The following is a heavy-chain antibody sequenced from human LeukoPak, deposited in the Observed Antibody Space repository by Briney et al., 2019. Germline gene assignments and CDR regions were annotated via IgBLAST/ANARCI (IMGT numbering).Heavy chain of an antibody. D-gene: IGHD4-17*01. CDR2: IFYTGNT. J-gene: IGHJ5*02. CDR3: ARHARNSATTLGWFDP. Sequence: WIRQPPGKGLEWIGSIFYTGNTFYNPSLKSRVTISVDTSKNQFSLKLSSVTAADAAVFYCARHARNSATTLGWFDPWGQGTLVTVSS. V-gene: IGHV4-39*01.